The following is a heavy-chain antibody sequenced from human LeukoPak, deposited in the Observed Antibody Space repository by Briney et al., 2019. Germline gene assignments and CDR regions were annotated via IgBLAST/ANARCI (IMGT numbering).Heavy chain of an antibody. CDR3: ARKGPAASDY. CDR2: INHSGST. J-gene: IGHJ4*02. Sequence: PSETLSLTCAVYGGSFSGYYWSWIRQPPGKGLEWIGEINHSGSTNYNPSLKSRVTISVDTSKDQFSLKLSSVTAADTAVYYCARKGPAASDYWGQGTLVTVSS. D-gene: IGHD2-2*01. V-gene: IGHV4-34*01. CDR1: GGSFSGYY.